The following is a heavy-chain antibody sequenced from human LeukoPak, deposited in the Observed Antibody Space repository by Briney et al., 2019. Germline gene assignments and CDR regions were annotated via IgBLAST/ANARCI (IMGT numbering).Heavy chain of an antibody. V-gene: IGHV3-30-3*01. D-gene: IGHD2-2*01. CDR3: AKGGHQPSRRDYYYYYMDV. J-gene: IGHJ6*03. Sequence: GGSLRLSCAASGFTFSSYAMHWVRQAPGKGLEWVAVISYDGSNKYYADSVKGRFTISRDNSKNTLYLQMNSLRAEDTAVYYCAKGGHQPSRRDYYYYYMDVWGKGTTVTVSS. CDR1: GFTFSSYA. CDR2: ISYDGSNK.